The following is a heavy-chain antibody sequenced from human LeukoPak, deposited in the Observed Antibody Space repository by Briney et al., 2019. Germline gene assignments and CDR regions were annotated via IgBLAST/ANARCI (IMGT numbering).Heavy chain of an antibody. CDR3: ARADSSGWYTFLY. D-gene: IGHD6-19*01. Sequence: GGSLRLSCAASGFTFSSYSIHWVRQAPGKGLEWVAVISYDGSNKYYADSVKGRFTISRDNSKNTLYLQMISLRTEDTAVYYCARADSSGWYTFLYWGQGTLVIVSS. J-gene: IGHJ4*02. V-gene: IGHV3-30-3*01. CDR1: GFTFSSYS. CDR2: ISYDGSNK.